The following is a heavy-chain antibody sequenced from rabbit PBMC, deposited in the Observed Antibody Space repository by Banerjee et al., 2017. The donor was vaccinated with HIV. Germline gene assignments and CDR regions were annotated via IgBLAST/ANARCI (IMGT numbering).Heavy chain of an antibody. CDR3: ARGTYGYAGYAPNL. Sequence: QEQLEESGGDLVKPEGSLTLTCAASGFSFSGGYDMCWVRQAPGKGLEWIACIYAGTTVATWYANWAKGRFTISKTSSTTVTLQMTSLTAADTATYFCARGTYGYAGYAPNLWGPGTLVTVS. CDR1: GFSFSGGYD. D-gene: IGHD6-1*01. CDR2: IYAGTTVAT. V-gene: IGHV1S45*01. J-gene: IGHJ4*01.